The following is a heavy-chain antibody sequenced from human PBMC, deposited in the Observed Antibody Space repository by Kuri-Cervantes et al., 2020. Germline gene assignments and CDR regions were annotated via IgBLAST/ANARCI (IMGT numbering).Heavy chain of an antibody. Sequence: GGSLRLSCAASGFTFSGSAMHWVRQASGKGLEWVGRIRSKANSYATAYAASVKGRFTISRDNSKNTLYLQMNSLRAEDTAVYYCARELLGYCSSTSCYGLGYWGQGTLVTVSS. CDR1: GFTFSGSA. CDR2: IRSKANSYAT. J-gene: IGHJ4*02. CDR3: ARELLGYCSSTSCYGLGY. V-gene: IGHV3-73*01. D-gene: IGHD2-2*01.